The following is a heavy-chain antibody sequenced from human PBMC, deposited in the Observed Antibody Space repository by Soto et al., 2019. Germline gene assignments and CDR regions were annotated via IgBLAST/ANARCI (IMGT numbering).Heavy chain of an antibody. Sequence: SETLSLTCAVYGGSFSGYYWSWIRQPPGKGLAWIGEINHSGSTNYNPSLKSRVIISVDTSKTQFSLELSSVTAADTAVYYCARARIAAPCFDYWGQGNLVTVSS. J-gene: IGHJ4*02. V-gene: IGHV4-34*01. D-gene: IGHD6-6*01. CDR2: INHSGST. CDR1: GGSFSGYY. CDR3: ARARIAAPCFDY.